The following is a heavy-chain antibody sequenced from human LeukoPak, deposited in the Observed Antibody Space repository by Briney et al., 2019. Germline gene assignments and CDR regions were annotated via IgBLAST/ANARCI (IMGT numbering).Heavy chain of an antibody. D-gene: IGHD6-25*01. Sequence: ASVKVSCKASGGTFSSYAISWVRQAPGQGLEWMGGNIPIFGTANYAQKFQGRVTITADESTSTAYMELSSLRSEDTAVYYCAPGGGSAPVYFQHWGQGTLVTVSS. CDR2: NIPIFGTA. CDR3: APGGGSAPVYFQH. V-gene: IGHV1-69*13. CDR1: GGTFSSYA. J-gene: IGHJ1*01.